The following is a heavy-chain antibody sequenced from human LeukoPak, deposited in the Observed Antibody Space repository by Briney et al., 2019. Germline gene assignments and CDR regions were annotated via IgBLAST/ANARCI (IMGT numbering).Heavy chain of an antibody. CDR2: INPNSGGT. CDR1: GYTFTGYY. J-gene: IGHJ4*02. Sequence: HGASVKVSCKASGYTFTGYYMHWVRQAPGQGLEWMGWINPNSGGTNYAQKFQGRVTMTRDTSISTAYMELSRLRSDDTAVYYCARDPTSIQWYYYDSSGTDHFDYWGQGTLVTVSS. CDR3: ARDPTSIQWYYYDSSGTDHFDY. D-gene: IGHD3-22*01. V-gene: IGHV1-2*02.